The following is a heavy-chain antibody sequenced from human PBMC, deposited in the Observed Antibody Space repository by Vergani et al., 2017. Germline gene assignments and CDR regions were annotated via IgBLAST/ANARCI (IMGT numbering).Heavy chain of an antibody. Sequence: QVQLVQSGDEVKKPGASVKVSCKASGYTFTGYYMHWVRQAPGQGLEWMGWINPNSGGTNYAQKFQGRVTMTRDTSISTAYMELSRLSSADTAVYYCARVRDILATASFDYWGQGTLVTVSS. CDR1: GYTFTGYY. CDR2: INPNSGGT. V-gene: IGHV1-2*02. J-gene: IGHJ4*02. D-gene: IGHD5-12*01. CDR3: ARVRDILATASFDY.